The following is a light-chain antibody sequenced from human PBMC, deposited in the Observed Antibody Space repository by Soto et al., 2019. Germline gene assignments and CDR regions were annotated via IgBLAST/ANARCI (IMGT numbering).Light chain of an antibody. CDR2: KAS. CDR1: QRISSC. V-gene: IGKV1-5*03. Sequence: DIQITQSPSTLSASVGDRVTITCRASQRISSCLAWYQQKPGKAHKVLIYKASSLEGGVPSRFGGSGSGTEFTLTISSLLPDDFATYYSQQDKSYYITFGGATKVEIK. J-gene: IGKJ4*01. CDR3: QQDKSYYIT.